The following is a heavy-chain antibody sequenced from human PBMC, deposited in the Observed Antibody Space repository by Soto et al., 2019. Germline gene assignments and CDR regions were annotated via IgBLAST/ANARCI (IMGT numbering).Heavy chain of an antibody. Sequence: SETLSLTCTVSGGSISSYYWSRIRQPAGKGLEWIGRIYTSGSTNYNPSLKSRVTMSVDTSKNQFSLKLSSVTAADTAVYYCASSYYDSSGYFPFDYWGQGTLVTVSS. V-gene: IGHV4-4*07. CDR1: GGSISSYY. D-gene: IGHD3-22*01. CDR2: IYTSGST. J-gene: IGHJ4*02. CDR3: ASSYYDSSGYFPFDY.